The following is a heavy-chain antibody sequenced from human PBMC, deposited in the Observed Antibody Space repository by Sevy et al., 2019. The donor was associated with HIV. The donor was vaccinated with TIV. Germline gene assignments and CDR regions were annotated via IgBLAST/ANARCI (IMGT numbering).Heavy chain of an antibody. CDR1: GGSISSYY. V-gene: IGHV4-4*07. D-gene: IGHD6-13*01. CDR3: ARVLAAAGILWFDP. CDR2: IYTSGST. Sequence: SKTLSLTCTVSGGSISSYYWSWIRQPAGKGLEWIGRIYTSGSTNYNPSLKSRVTMSVDTSKNQFSLKLSSVTAADTAVYYCARVLAAAGILWFDPWGQGTLATVSS. J-gene: IGHJ5*02.